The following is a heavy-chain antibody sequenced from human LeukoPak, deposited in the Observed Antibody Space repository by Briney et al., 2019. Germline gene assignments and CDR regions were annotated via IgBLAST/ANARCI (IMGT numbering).Heavy chain of an antibody. V-gene: IGHV4-59*01. CDR2: IYYSGST. CDR3: ARDSSSGWSYFDY. J-gene: IGHJ4*02. Sequence: SETLSLTCTVSGGSISSYYWSWIRQPPGKGLEWIGYIYYSGSTNYNPSLKSRVTISVDTSKNQFSLKLSSVTAADTAVYYCARDSSSGWSYFDYWGQGTLVTVSS. D-gene: IGHD6-19*01. CDR1: GGSISSYY.